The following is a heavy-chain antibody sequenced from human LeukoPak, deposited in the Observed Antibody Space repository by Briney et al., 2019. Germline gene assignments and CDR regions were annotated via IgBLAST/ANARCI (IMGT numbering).Heavy chain of an antibody. V-gene: IGHV3-48*02. CDR1: GFIFSDYG. J-gene: IGHJ4*02. Sequence: GGSLRLSCAASGFIFSDYGMLWVRQAPGKGPEWLSYISGDSATIYYADSVEGRFTISRDNAKNSLYLQMNSLRDEDTAVYYCARDQVAAAGTVDYWGQGTLVTVSS. CDR3: ARDQVAAAGTVDY. D-gene: IGHD6-13*01. CDR2: ISGDSATI.